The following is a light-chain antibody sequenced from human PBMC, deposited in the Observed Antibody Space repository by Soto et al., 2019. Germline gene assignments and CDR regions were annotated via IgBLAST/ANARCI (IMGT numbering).Light chain of an antibody. V-gene: IGLV2-18*02. CDR1: SRDVGSYNR. CDR3: SSYTSSSTYV. J-gene: IGLJ1*01. CDR2: EVS. Sequence: QSVLTQPPSVSGSLGQSVTISCTGTSRDVGSYNRVSWYQQPPGTAPKLMIYEVSNRPSGVPDRFSGSKSGNTASLTIPGLQAEDEADYYCSSYTSSSTYVFGTGTKVTVL.